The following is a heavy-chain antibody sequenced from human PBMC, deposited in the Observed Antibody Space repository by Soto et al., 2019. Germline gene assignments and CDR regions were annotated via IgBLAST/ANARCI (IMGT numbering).Heavy chain of an antibody. Sequence: EVQLLQSGGALVQPGGSLRLSCAASGFTFSSYAMSWVRQAPGKGLDWVSAIGGNYDGGKTYYADSVKGRFTISRDNAKNILFLQMGSLRADDTAVYYCVSEGLTGVTPFADYWGQGTLVTVSS. CDR3: VSEGLTGVTPFADY. V-gene: IGHV3-23*01. J-gene: IGHJ4*02. CDR2: IGGNYDGGKT. CDR1: GFTFSSYA. D-gene: IGHD1-20*01.